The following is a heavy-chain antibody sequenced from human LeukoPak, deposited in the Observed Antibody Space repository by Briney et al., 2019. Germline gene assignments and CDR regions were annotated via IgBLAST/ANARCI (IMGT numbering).Heavy chain of an antibody. CDR1: GGSISSYY. CDR2: IYGSGST. Sequence: PSETLSLTCTVSGGSISSYYWSWIRQPPGKGLEWIGHIYGSGSTNYNPSLKSRVTLSVDTSKNQFSLKLSSVTAADTAVFYCAREGTSGTHLNWFDPWGQGTLVTVSS. J-gene: IGHJ5*02. D-gene: IGHD1-1*01. V-gene: IGHV4-59*01. CDR3: AREGTSGTHLNWFDP.